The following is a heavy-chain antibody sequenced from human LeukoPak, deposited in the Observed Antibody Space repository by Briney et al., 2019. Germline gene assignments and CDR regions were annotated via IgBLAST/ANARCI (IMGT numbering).Heavy chain of an antibody. J-gene: IGHJ6*02. D-gene: IGHD6-19*01. CDR2: INTNTGNP. CDR3: ARVGGQWLDQSYGMDV. CDR1: GYTFTSYA. Sequence: ASVKASCKASGYTFTSYAMNWVRQAPGQGLEWMGWINTNTGNPTYAQGFTGRFVFSLDTSVSTAYLQISSLKAEDTAVYYCARVGGQWLDQSYGMDVWGQGTTVTVSS. V-gene: IGHV7-4-1*02.